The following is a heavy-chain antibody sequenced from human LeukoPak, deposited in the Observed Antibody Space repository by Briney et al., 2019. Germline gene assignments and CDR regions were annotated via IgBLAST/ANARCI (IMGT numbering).Heavy chain of an antibody. V-gene: IGHV1-18*01. J-gene: IGHJ4*02. Sequence: ASVKVSCKASGYTFINYGFNWARQAPGQGLEWMGRITTYSGLTHYAQKFQDRVSFTTDRSTTTAYMELRRLRSDDTAVYYCARDAEGLDSWGQGTVVTVSS. CDR1: GYTFINYG. CDR2: ITTYSGLT. CDR3: ARDAEGLDS.